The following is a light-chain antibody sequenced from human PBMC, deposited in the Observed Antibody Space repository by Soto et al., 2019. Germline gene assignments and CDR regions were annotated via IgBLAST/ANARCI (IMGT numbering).Light chain of an antibody. J-gene: IGLJ1*01. Sequence: QSVLTQPASVSGSPGPSITISCTGTSSDVGGYTYVSWYQQHPGKAPKLMIYDVSNRPSGVSNRFSGSKSGNTASLTISGLQAEGEADYYGSSYTSSSIVVGTGTKVTVL. CDR3: SSYTSSSIV. CDR2: DVS. CDR1: SSDVGGYTY. V-gene: IGLV2-14*01.